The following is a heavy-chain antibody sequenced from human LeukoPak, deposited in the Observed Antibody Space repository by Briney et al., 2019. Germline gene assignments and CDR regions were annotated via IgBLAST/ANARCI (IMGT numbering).Heavy chain of an antibody. CDR1: GYTFTGYH. V-gene: IGHV1-2*06. Sequence: ASVKVSCKASGYTFTGYHMHWVRQAPGQGLEWMGRINPNSGDTNYAQEFLGGVTMTRDTSISTAYMELSRLRSDDTAVYYCARGSIAARSCIDYWGRGTLVTVSS. CDR2: INPNSGDT. D-gene: IGHD6-6*01. CDR3: ARGSIAARSCIDY. J-gene: IGHJ4*02.